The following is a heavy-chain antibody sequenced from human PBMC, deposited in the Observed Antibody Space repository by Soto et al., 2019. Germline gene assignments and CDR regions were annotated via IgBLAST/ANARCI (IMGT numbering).Heavy chain of an antibody. CDR3: ARGRITIFGVVIVPLDFDY. V-gene: IGHV3-33*01. CDR2: IWYDGSNK. J-gene: IGHJ4*02. Sequence: QVQLVESGGGVVQPGRSLRLSCAASGFTFSSYGMHWVRQAPGKGLEWVAVIWYDGSNKYYADSVKGRFTISRDNSKNTLYLQMNSLRAEDTAVYYCARGRITIFGVVIVPLDFDYWGQGTLVTVSS. D-gene: IGHD3-3*01. CDR1: GFTFSSYG.